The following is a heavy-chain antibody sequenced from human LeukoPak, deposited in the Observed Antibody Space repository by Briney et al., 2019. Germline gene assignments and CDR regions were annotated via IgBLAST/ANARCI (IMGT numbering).Heavy chain of an antibody. D-gene: IGHD1-1*01. J-gene: IGHJ5*02. V-gene: IGHV4-34*01. Sequence: SETLSLTCAVYDGSFSGYYWSWIRQPPGKGLEWIGEINHSGSTNYNPSLKSRVTISLDTSKSQFSLKVRYVTAADTAVYYCARSCTTGTLGVSGFDPWGQGTLVTVSS. CDR3: ARSCTTGTLGVSGFDP. CDR2: INHSGST. CDR1: DGSFSGYY.